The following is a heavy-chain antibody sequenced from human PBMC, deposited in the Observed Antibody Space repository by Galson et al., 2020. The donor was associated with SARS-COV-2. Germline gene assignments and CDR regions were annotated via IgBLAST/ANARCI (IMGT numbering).Heavy chain of an antibody. CDR3: ARDALNLQLLPPGDYSMGLDC. CDR1: GFTFTHYV. V-gene: IGHV3-30*03. Sequence: GGSLRLSCAASGFTFTHYVMHWVRQAPGKGLEWLAVISYEGSKQFYIDSVKGRFTISRDNSKNMLYLVMNSLRAADTAIYFCARDALNLQLLPPGDYSMGLDCWGRGDLVNVSS. D-gene: IGHD2-2*01. J-gene: IGHJ4*02. CDR2: ISYEGSKQ.